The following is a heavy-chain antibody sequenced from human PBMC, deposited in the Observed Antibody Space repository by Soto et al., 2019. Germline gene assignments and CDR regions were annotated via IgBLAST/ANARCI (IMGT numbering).Heavy chain of an antibody. CDR3: ARERGKLYWGAGWFDP. CDR2: IYYSGST. CDR1: GGSISSGGYY. J-gene: IGHJ5*02. Sequence: QVQLQESGPGLVKPSQTLSLTCTVSGGSISSGGYYWSWIRQHPGKGLEWIGYIYYSGSTYYNPSLKSRVSISVDTSKNQYSLNLSSVTAADTAVYYCARERGKLYWGAGWFDPWGQGTLVTVSS. D-gene: IGHD3-16*01. V-gene: IGHV4-31*03.